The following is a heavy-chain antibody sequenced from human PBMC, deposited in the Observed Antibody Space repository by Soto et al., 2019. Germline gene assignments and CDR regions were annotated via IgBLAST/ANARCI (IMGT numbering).Heavy chain of an antibody. CDR3: ASAPFGVVLVSQLFDP. V-gene: IGHV3-7*01. J-gene: IGHJ5*02. D-gene: IGHD3-3*01. CDR1: GFAFSNYW. Sequence: EVQLVESGGGLVQPGGSLRLSCAASGFAFSNYWMSWLRQAPGKGLEWVANINQDGNEKYYVDSMKGRFTVSRDNAKKALYLQMNSLRAEDTAVYYCASAPFGVVLVSQLFDPWGQGTLVTVSS. CDR2: INQDGNEK.